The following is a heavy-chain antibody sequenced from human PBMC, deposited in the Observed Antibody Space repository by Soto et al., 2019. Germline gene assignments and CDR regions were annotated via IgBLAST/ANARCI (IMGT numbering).Heavy chain of an antibody. D-gene: IGHD3-22*01. CDR3: AREDESSGDAGTFYH. CDR1: GFALSDRV. CDR2: ISHDESIK. Sequence: QVQLVESGGGVVQPGRSLRLSCAASGFALSDRVMHWVRQAPGKGLEWVAVISHDESIKDYVDSVKGRFSVSRDTSKNTLYLQMNSLRPEDAAVYYCAREDESSGDAGTFYHWGQGTMVTVSP. V-gene: IGHV3-30-3*01. J-gene: IGHJ1*01.